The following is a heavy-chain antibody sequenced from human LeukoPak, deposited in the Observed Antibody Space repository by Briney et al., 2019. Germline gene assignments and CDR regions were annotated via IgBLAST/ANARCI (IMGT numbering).Heavy chain of an antibody. D-gene: IGHD6-19*01. CDR2: ISSSSSYI. Sequence: KSGGSLRLSCAASGFTFSSYSMNWVRQAPGKGLEWVSSISSSSSYIYYADSVKGRFTTSRDNAKNSLYLQMNSLRAEDTAVYYCARDHVAAVVDYWGQGTLVTVSS. CDR3: ARDHVAAVVDY. V-gene: IGHV3-21*01. J-gene: IGHJ4*02. CDR1: GFTFSSYS.